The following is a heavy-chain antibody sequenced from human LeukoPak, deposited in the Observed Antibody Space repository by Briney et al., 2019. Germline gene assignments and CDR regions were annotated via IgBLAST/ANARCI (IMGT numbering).Heavy chain of an antibody. Sequence: GGSLRLSCAASGFTFSSYAASWVRQAPGKGLEWVSAISGSGGSTYYADSVKGRFTISRDNSKNTLYLQMNSLRAEDTAVYYCANGRDGYNFAFDIWGQGTMVTVSS. D-gene: IGHD5-24*01. V-gene: IGHV3-23*01. J-gene: IGHJ3*02. CDR2: ISGSGGST. CDR1: GFTFSSYA. CDR3: ANGRDGYNFAFDI.